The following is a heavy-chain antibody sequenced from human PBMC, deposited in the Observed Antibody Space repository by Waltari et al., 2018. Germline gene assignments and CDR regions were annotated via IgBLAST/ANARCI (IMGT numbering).Heavy chain of an antibody. CDR1: GGSFTGHY. CDR3: ARGRGWEDLVAGDYYYGMDV. Sequence: QLHLQQWGAGLLRPSETLSLPCGVDGGSFTGHYWSRIRQTPGKGLEWIGEVNQSGHTNYNPSLTSRVTISVDTSKSQFFLTLISVTAADTAVYYCARGRGWEDLVAGDYYYGMDVWGQGTTVTVSS. D-gene: IGHD6-19*01. V-gene: IGHV4-34*01. J-gene: IGHJ6*02. CDR2: VNQSGHT.